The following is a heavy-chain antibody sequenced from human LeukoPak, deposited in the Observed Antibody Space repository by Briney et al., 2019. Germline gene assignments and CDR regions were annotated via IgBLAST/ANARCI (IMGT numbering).Heavy chain of an antibody. CDR1: GFTFSSYW. CDR2: IRYDGSNK. V-gene: IGHV3-30*02. CDR3: AKDSRLDAYYDILTGYYWYYFDY. Sequence: GGSLRLSCAASGFTFSSYWMSWVRQAPGKGLEWVAFIRYDGSNKYYADSVKGRFTISRDNSKNTLYLQMNSLRAEDTAVYYCAKDSRLDAYYDILTGYYWYYFDYWGQGTLVTVSS. D-gene: IGHD3-9*01. J-gene: IGHJ4*02.